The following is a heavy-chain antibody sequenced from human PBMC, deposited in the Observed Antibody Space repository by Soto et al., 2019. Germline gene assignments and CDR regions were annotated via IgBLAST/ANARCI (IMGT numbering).Heavy chain of an antibody. J-gene: IGHJ4*02. CDR2: ISGSGGST. D-gene: IGHD5-18*01. Sequence: AISGSGGSTYYADSVKGRFTISRDNSKNTLYLQMNSLRAEDTAVYYCAKNMDTAMVNPRSNPNFDYWGQGTLVTVSS. V-gene: IGHV3-23*01. CDR3: AKNMDTAMVNPRSNPNFDY.